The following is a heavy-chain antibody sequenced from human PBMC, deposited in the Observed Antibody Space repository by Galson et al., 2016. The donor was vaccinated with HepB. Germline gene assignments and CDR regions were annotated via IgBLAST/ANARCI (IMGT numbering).Heavy chain of an antibody. J-gene: IGHJ3*01. CDR1: GFTFSNFG. CDR2: RWYDGSHE. Sequence: SLRLSCAASGFTFSNFGMHWVRQAPGKGLEWVAVRWYDGSHEYYSDSVKGRFTVSRDNSNNTLYLQMNSLRVEDTAVYYCARDLCGGDCLGAFDVWGQGTMVTVSS. V-gene: IGHV3-33*01. CDR3: ARDLCGGDCLGAFDV. D-gene: IGHD2-21*02.